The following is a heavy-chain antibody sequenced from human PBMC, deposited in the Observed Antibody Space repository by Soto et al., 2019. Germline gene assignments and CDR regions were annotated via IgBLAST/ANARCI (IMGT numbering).Heavy chain of an antibody. J-gene: IGHJ4*02. V-gene: IGHV3-74*01. CDR3: ARVAVTTYYFDY. D-gene: IGHD4-17*01. CDR2: INPDGSRT. Sequence: EVQLVGSGGDLVQPGGSLRLSCAASGFTFSSYWMHWVRQAPGKGLVWVSRINPDGSRTSYADSVKGRFTISRDNAKNTLYLQMNSLGAEDTAVYYCARVAVTTYYFDYWGQGTLVTVSS. CDR1: GFTFSSYW.